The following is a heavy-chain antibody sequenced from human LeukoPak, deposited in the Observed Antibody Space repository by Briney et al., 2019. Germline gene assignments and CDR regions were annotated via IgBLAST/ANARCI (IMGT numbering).Heavy chain of an antibody. CDR2: IYNSGST. V-gene: IGHV4-59*01. D-gene: IGHD6-13*01. CDR3: ARDSWLGSSRAFDY. J-gene: IGHJ4*02. CDR1: GGSISGYY. Sequence: SETLSLTCTVSGGSISGYYWSWIRQPPGKGLEWIGNIYNSGSTNYNPSLKSRVTISADASKNQFSLKLRSVTAADTAVYYCARDSWLGSSRAFDYWGQGTLVTVSS.